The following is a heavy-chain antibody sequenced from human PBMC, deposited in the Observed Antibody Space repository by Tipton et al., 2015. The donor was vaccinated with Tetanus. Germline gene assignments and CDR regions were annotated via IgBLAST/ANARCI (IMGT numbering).Heavy chain of an antibody. D-gene: IGHD6-13*01. V-gene: IGHV4-31*03. CDR2: IYYSGTS. CDR3: ARGTWLYTSTYHRHWLDP. Sequence: TLSLTCTVSGDSISSGPYSWSWLRQHPGKGLELIGYIYYSGTSYISPSLTRRVSIAVDTSRTQFSLNLTSVTVADSAVYYCARGTWLYTSTYHRHWLDPWGQGTLVTVSS. J-gene: IGHJ5*02. CDR1: GDSISSGPYS.